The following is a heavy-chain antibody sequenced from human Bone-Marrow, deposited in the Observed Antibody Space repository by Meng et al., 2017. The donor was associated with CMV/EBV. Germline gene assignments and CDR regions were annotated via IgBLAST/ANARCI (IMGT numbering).Heavy chain of an antibody. CDR1: GGSISSSSYY. V-gene: IGHV4-39*07. D-gene: IGHD3-16*01. CDR2: IYYSGST. J-gene: IGHJ4*02. CDR3: ARGGIPPRYFDY. Sequence: DTLSLTCTVSGGSISSSSYYWGWIRQPPGKGLEWIGSIYYSGSTYYNPSLKSRVTISVDTSKNQFSLKLSSVTAADTAVYYCARGGIPPRYFDYWGQGTLVTVSS.